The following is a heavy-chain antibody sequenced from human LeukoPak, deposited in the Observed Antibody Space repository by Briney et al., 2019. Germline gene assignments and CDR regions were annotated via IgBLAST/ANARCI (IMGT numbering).Heavy chain of an antibody. CDR3: AKDSGDFWSNFDY. J-gene: IGHJ4*02. D-gene: IGHD3-3*01. V-gene: IGHV3-23*01. CDR1: GFTFSTYA. CDR2: ISGSGGST. Sequence: GGSLRLSCAASGFTFSTYAMSWVRQAPGKELEWVSAISGSGGSTYYVDSVKGRFTISRDNSKNTLYLQMNSLRAEDTAVYYCAKDSGDFWSNFDYWGQGTLVTVS.